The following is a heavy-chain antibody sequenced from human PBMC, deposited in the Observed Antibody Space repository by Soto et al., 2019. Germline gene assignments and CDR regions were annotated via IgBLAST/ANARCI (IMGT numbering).Heavy chain of an antibody. CDR2: ISSSGSTI. D-gene: IGHD6-13*01. CDR3: ARFFKRSGRPDSGSWFWLPQNWFDP. CDR1: GFTFSDYY. Sequence: QVQLVESGGGLVKPGGSLRLSCAASGFTFSDYYMSWIRQAPGKGLEWVSYISSSGSTIYYADSVKGRFTISRDNAKNSLYLQMNSLRDEDTAVYYCARFFKRSGRPDSGSWFWLPQNWFDPWGQGTLVTVSS. V-gene: IGHV3-11*01. J-gene: IGHJ5*02.